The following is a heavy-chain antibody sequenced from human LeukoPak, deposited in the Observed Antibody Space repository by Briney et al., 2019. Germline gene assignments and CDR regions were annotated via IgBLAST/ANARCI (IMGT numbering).Heavy chain of an antibody. Sequence: ASVKVSCKASGYTFTSYGISWVRQAPGQGPEWMGWISTSTGDTKYTQKFQGRVTLTTDTSTSTAYMELSSLRSDDTAVYYCARDDNYGIFVNVDYWGQGTLVTVSS. J-gene: IGHJ4*02. CDR1: GYTFTSYG. D-gene: IGHD4-11*01. V-gene: IGHV1-18*01. CDR3: ARDDNYGIFVNVDY. CDR2: ISTSTGDT.